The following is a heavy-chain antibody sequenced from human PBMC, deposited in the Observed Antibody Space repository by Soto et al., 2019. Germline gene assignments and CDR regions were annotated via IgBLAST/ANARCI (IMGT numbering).Heavy chain of an antibody. CDR3: ARGTGLRYFDWLLPPSRKNYCMDV. CDR2: INHSGST. D-gene: IGHD3-9*01. Sequence: PSETLSLTCAVYGGSFSGYYWSWIRQPPGKGLEWIGEINHSGSTNYTPSLRSRVTISVDTSKNQFSLKLSSVTAADTAVYYCARGTGLRYFDWLLPPSRKNYCMDVWGQGTTVTVSS. V-gene: IGHV4-34*01. CDR1: GGSFSGYY. J-gene: IGHJ6*02.